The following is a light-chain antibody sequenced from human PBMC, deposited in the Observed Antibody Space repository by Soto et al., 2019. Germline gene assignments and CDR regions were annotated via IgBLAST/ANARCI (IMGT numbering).Light chain of an antibody. Sequence: ISSTQYPSTLAASVGDRVAISCLASQSISRWFAWYQHKPGKPPKVLIYKASSLQLGAPSRFSASGSGTEFPLTISSLQHDDFATYYRQQYNSYAWTFGQGTKVDIK. CDR1: QSISRW. V-gene: IGKV1-5*03. CDR2: KAS. CDR3: QQYNSYAWT. J-gene: IGKJ1*01.